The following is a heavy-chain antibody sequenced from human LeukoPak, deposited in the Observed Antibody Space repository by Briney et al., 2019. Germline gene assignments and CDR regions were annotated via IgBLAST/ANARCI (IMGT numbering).Heavy chain of an antibody. CDR2: IYYSGST. Sequence: GSLRLSCAASGFTFNSYAMSWIRQPPGKGLKWIGYIYYSGSTNYNPSLKSRVTISVDTSKNQFSLKLSSVTAADTAVYYCARDDDYGFFDYWGQGTLVTVSS. D-gene: IGHD4-17*01. CDR1: GFTFNSYA. CDR3: ARDDDYGFFDY. V-gene: IGHV4-59*01. J-gene: IGHJ4*02.